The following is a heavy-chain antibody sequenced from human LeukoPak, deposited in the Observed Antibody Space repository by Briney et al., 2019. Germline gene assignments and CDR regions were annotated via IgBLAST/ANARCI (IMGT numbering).Heavy chain of an antibody. J-gene: IGHJ4*02. CDR2: IITIPGIA. CDR1: GDTFRSDT. D-gene: IGHD2-21*02. Sequence: GASVKLSCKTSGDTFRSDTISWGRQGPGEGLEWMGRIITIPGIANYAQKFQGRVTITADKSTSTAYMEQRSLRSEDTAVYYCARESSVVVTAGGLVYWGQGPLVSVSS. CDR3: ARESSVVVTAGGLVY. V-gene: IGHV1-69*04.